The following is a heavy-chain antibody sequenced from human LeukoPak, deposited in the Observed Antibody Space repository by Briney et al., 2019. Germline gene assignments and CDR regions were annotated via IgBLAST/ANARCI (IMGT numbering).Heavy chain of an antibody. J-gene: IGHJ5*02. Sequence: GASVKVSCKASGGTFSSYAISWVRQAPGQGLEWMGGIIPIFGTANYAQKFQGRVTITTDESTSTAYMELSSLRSEDTAVYYCARSRHAPHWFDPWGQGTLVTVSS. CDR3: ARSRHAPHWFDP. D-gene: IGHD2-2*01. V-gene: IGHV1-69*05. CDR1: GGTFSSYA. CDR2: IIPIFGTA.